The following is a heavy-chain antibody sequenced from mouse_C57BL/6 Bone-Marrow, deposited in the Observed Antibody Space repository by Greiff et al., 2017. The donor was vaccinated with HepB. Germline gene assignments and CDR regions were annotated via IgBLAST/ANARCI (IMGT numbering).Heavy chain of an antibody. J-gene: IGHJ3*01. D-gene: IGHD2-1*01. CDR1: GYTFTDYE. CDR3: TRSGNPAWFAY. Sequence: QLKQSGAELVRPGASVTLSCKASGYTFTDYEMHWVKQTPVHGLEWIGAIDPETGGTAYNQKFKGKAILTADKSSSTAYMELRSLTSEDSAVYYCTRSGNPAWFAYWGQGTLVTVSA. V-gene: IGHV1-15*01. CDR2: IDPETGGT.